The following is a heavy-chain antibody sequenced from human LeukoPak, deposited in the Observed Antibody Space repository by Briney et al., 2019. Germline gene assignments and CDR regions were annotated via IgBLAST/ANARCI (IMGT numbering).Heavy chain of an antibody. J-gene: IGHJ4*02. V-gene: IGHV4-59*02. CDR1: GDSVSSYY. Sequence: PSETLSLTCTVSGDSVSSYYSSWIRQPPGKGLRWIGYIYYGGSTNYNPSLKSRVTISVDSSKNQFSLRLTSVTAADTALYYCARGSDSSGWRRFDYWGQGILVTVSS. CDR3: ARGSDSSGWRRFDY. CDR2: IYYGGST. D-gene: IGHD6-19*01.